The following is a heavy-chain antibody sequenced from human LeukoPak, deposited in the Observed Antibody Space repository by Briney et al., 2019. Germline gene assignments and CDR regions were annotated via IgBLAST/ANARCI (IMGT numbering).Heavy chain of an antibody. J-gene: IGHJ6*03. V-gene: IGHV3-11*04. Sequence: GGSLRLSCAASGLTFSNAWMSWVRQAPGKGLEWVSDISGHEITTYYADSVKGRYTVSRDNANNSLYLHMESLRVEDTAVYFCARHLGSSARSAYYYMDVWGKGTTVTVSS. D-gene: IGHD6-6*01. CDR3: ARHLGSSARSAYYYMDV. CDR1: GLTFSNAW. CDR2: ISGHEITT.